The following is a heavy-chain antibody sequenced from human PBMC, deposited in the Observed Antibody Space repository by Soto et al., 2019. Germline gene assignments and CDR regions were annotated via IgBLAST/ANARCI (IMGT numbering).Heavy chain of an antibody. CDR2: ISTYNGNT. Sequence: QVQLVQSGAEVKKPGASVKVSCKTSGYTFTNFGISWVRQAPGQGLEWMGWISTYNGNTNYAQKFQGSVTMTTDTATSTAYMELRSLRPDDTAVYSWARGGTPIDYWGQGTLVTVSS. CDR1: GYTFTNFG. CDR3: ARGGTPIDY. V-gene: IGHV1-18*01. J-gene: IGHJ4*02. D-gene: IGHD3-16*01.